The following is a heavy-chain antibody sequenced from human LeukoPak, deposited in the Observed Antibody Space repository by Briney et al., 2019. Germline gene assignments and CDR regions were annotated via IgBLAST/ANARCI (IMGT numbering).Heavy chain of an antibody. CDR2: IYYSGST. Sequence: SETLSLTCTVSGGSLSSSSYYWGWIRQPPGKGLEWIGSIYYSGSTYYNPSLKSRVTISVDTSKNQFSLKLTSVTAADTAVYYCARRGDYEIDSWGQGTLVTVSS. D-gene: IGHD4-17*01. CDR1: GGSLSSSSYY. CDR3: ARRGDYEIDS. V-gene: IGHV4-39*01. J-gene: IGHJ4*02.